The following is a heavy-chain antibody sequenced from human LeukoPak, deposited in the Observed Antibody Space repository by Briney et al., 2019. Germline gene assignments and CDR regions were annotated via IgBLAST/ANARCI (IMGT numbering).Heavy chain of an antibody. CDR2: ISYDGSNK. CDR1: GFTFSSYA. Sequence: PGRSLRLSCAASGFTFSSYAMHWVRQAPGKGLEWVAVISYDGSNKYYADSVKGRFTISRDSSKNTLYLQMNSLRAEDTAVYYCAKAKRTTVVTPGGVSDYWGQGTLVTVSS. CDR3: AKAKRTTVVTPGGVSDY. D-gene: IGHD4-23*01. J-gene: IGHJ4*02. V-gene: IGHV3-30-3*01.